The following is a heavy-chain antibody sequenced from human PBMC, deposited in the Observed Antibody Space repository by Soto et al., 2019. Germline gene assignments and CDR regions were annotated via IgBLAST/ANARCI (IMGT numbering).Heavy chain of an antibody. Sequence: QVQLQQWGAGLLRPSETPSLTCAVQGRAFNGYYWSWLRQPPGKGLEWIGDSNHSGSTTYNPSLKSRVTISTDTSKNHISLTLTSVTAADTAIYYCARGRRCVGGACYSSYYLDYWGQGDLLIVSS. CDR2: SNHSGST. D-gene: IGHD2-21*02. J-gene: IGHJ4*02. CDR1: GRAFNGYY. CDR3: ARGRRCVGGACYSSYYLDY. V-gene: IGHV4-34*01.